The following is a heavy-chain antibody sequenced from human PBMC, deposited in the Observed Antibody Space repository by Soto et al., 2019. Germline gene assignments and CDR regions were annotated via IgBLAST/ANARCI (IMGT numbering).Heavy chain of an antibody. CDR2: IDPSDSYT. CDR3: ARISDSSGPPEYYYYGMDV. D-gene: IGHD6-19*01. V-gene: IGHV5-10-1*01. Sequence: PGESLNISCKGSGYSFTSYWISWVRQMPGKGLEWMGRIDPSDSYTNYSPSFQGHVTISADKSISTAYLQWSSLKASDTAMYYCARISDSSGPPEYYYYGMDVWGQGTTVTVSS. J-gene: IGHJ6*02. CDR1: GYSFTSYW.